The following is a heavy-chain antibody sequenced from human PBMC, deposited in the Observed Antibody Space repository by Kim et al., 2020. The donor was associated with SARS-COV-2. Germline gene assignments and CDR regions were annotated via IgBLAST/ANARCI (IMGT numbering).Heavy chain of an antibody. CDR3: AREGGIAAPYYDNCMDV. V-gene: IGHV3-21*06. D-gene: IGHD6-13*01. Sequence: SVKGRCTISRDKTKNSLYLQMSSLTDADTAVYYCAREGGIAAPYYDNCMDVWGQGTTVTVS. J-gene: IGHJ6*02.